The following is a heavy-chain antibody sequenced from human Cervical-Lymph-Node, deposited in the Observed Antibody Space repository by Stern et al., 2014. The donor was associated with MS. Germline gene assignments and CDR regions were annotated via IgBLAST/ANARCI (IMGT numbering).Heavy chain of an antibody. CDR3: ATSGGRRGDFRDY. D-gene: IGHD4-17*01. V-gene: IGHV4-61*02. Sequence: QLQLQESGPGLVKPSQTLSLTCTVSGGSVSTYNYYWTWIRQPAGKGLEWIGRIYASGNTNYNPSLKGRVTISLDTSRNQFSLKLTSVPAADTAVYYCATSGGRRGDFRDYWGQGTLVTVSS. J-gene: IGHJ4*02. CDR1: GGSVSTYNYY. CDR2: IYASGNT.